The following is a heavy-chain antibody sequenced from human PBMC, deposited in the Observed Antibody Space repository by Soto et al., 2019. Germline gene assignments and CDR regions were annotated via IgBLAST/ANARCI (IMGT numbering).Heavy chain of an antibody. CDR2: INPSGGST. D-gene: IGHD2-2*01. CDR3: ARGERDQLSSAYYYYGMDV. Sequence: GASVKVSCKASGYTFTSYYMHWVRQAPGQGLEWMGIINPSGGSTSYAQKFQGRVTMTRDTSTSTVYMELSSLRSEDTAVYYCARGERDQLSSAYYYYGMDVWGQGTTVNVS. V-gene: IGHV1-46*01. J-gene: IGHJ6*02. CDR1: GYTFTSYY.